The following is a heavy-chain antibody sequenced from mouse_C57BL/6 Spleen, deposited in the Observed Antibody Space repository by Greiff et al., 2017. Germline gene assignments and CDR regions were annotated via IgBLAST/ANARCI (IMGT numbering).Heavy chain of an antibody. CDR3: APYYYGSSPRDY. J-gene: IGHJ4*01. Sequence: QVQLKQPGAELVRPGTSVKLSCKASGYTFTSYWMHWVKQRPGQGLEWIGVIDPSDSYTNYNQKFKGKATLTVDTSSSTAYMQLSSLTSEDSAVFYGAPYYYGSSPRDYWGQGTSVTVAS. V-gene: IGHV1-59*01. D-gene: IGHD1-1*01. CDR2: IDPSDSYT. CDR1: GYTFTSYW.